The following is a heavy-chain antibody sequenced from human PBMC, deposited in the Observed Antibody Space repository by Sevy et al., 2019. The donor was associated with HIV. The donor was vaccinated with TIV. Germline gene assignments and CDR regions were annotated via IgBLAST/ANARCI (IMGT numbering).Heavy chain of an antibody. CDR3: ARATYYSYTSGSYFFDF. J-gene: IGHJ4*02. Sequence: GGYLRLSCIASGFIFSNYEMNWVRQAPGKGLEWVSYITSSGSTKQYADSVKGRFTISRDNGKNSIYLQMNSLRAEDTAFYYCARATYYSYTSGSYFFDFWGQGTLVTVSS. CDR1: GFIFSNYE. CDR2: ITSSGSTK. V-gene: IGHV3-48*03. D-gene: IGHD3-22*01.